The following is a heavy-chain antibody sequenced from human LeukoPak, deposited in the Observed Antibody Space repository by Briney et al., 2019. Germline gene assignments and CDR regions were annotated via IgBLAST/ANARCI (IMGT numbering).Heavy chain of an antibody. CDR2: ISSSSSTI. D-gene: IGHD3-10*01. Sequence: PGGSLRLSCAASGFTFSSYAMAWVRQAPGKGLEWVSYISSSSSTIYYADSVKGRFTISRDNAKNSLYLQMNSLRAEDTAVYSCASMYGSGSYSDWGQGTLVTVSS. J-gene: IGHJ4*02. CDR1: GFTFSSYA. CDR3: ASMYGSGSYSD. V-gene: IGHV3-48*01.